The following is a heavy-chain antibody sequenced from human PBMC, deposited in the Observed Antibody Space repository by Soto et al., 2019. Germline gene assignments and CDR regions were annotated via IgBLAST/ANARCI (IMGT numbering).Heavy chain of an antibody. J-gene: IGHJ6*02. D-gene: IGHD2-21*01. CDR1: GGTFSSYA. CDR3: ARGELVIGYYYYYGMDV. V-gene: IGHV1-69*01. CDR2: IIPIFGTA. Sequence: QVQLVQSGAEVKKPGSSVKVSCKASGGTFSSYAISWVRQAPGQGLEWMGGIIPIFGTANYAQKFQGRVTITADESTSTAYMELSSLRSEDTAVYYCARGELVIGYYYYYGMDVWGQGTTVTVSS.